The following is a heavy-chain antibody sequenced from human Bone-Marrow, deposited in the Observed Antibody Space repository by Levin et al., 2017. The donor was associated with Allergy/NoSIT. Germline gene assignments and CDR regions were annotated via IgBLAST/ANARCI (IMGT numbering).Heavy chain of an antibody. D-gene: IGHD2-2*01. CDR3: ARDRVVPAAFDY. CDR2: INPSGGST. J-gene: IGHJ4*02. CDR1: GYTFTSYY. V-gene: IGHV1-46*01. Sequence: GESLKISCKASGYTFTSYYMHWVRQAPGQGLEWMGIINPSGGSTSYAQKFQGRVTMTRDTSTSTVYMELSSLRSEDTAVYYCARDRVVPAAFDYWGQGTLVTVSS.